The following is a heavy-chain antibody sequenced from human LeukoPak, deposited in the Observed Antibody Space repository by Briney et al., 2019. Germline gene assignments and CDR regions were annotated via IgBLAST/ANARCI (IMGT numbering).Heavy chain of an antibody. V-gene: IGHV4-4*02. CDR3: ARVNINNWHSCDY. CDR1: GGSISSNNW. D-gene: IGHD1-1*01. J-gene: IGHJ4*02. Sequence: SETLSLTCAVSGGSISSNNWWGWVRQPPGKGLEWIGEIYHSGSPNYNPSLKSRVTISVDKSRNHFFLNLSSVTAADTAVYYCARVNINNWHSCDYWGQGTLVTVSS. CDR2: IYHSGSP.